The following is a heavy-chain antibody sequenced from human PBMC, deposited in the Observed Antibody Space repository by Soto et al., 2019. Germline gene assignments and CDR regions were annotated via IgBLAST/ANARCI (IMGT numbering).Heavy chain of an antibody. V-gene: IGHV3-23*01. J-gene: IGHJ4*02. CDR2: ISNSGAST. CDR1: GFTFSNYA. D-gene: IGHD2-8*01. CDR3: AKNQHAMAHDY. Sequence: HPGGSLRLSCAAPGFTFSNYAMSWVRQAPGKELEWVSTISNSGASTDYADSVKGRFTISRDNSQNTLNLQMNSLKAEDTAIYYCAKNQHAMAHDYWGPGTLVTVSS.